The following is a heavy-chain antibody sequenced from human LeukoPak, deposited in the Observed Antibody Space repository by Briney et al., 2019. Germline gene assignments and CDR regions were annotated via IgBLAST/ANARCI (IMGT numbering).Heavy chain of an antibody. Sequence: SETLSHTCAVNGGSFSGYHWSWLRQPPGKGLEWMGEINHSGSTNYIPPLKSRVTISVDTSKNQFSLKLSSVTAADTAVYYCARHGSGWYRAPRVFDYWGQGTLVTVSS. V-gene: IGHV4-34*01. CDR1: GGSFSGYH. D-gene: IGHD6-19*01. CDR2: INHSGST. CDR3: ARHGSGWYRAPRVFDY. J-gene: IGHJ4*02.